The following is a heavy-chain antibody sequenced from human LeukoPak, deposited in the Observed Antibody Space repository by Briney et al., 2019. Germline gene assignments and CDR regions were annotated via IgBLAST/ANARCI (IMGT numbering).Heavy chain of an antibody. CDR1: GFTFSNYW. CDR3: ARDSVATPHGAFDI. CDR2: INSDGTST. J-gene: IGHJ3*02. D-gene: IGHD5-12*01. Sequence: GGSLRLSCAASGFTFSNYWMHWVRQAPGKGLVWVSRINSDGTSTSYADSVKGRFTISRDNAKNSLYLQMNSLRAEDTAVYYCARDSVATPHGAFDIWGQGTMVTVSS. V-gene: IGHV3-74*01.